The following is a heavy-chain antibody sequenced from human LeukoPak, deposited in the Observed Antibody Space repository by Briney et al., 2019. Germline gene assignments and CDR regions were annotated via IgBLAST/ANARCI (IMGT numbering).Heavy chain of an antibody. V-gene: IGHV4-38-2*02. CDR1: GYSISSGYY. D-gene: IGHD2-8*01. CDR2: IYHSGTT. CDR3: ASCTDPSGFDY. Sequence: SETLSLTCTVSGYSISSGYYWGWIRQPPGKGLQWIGGIYHSGTTNYNPSLKSRVSISVDPSENQFSLKLSSVTAADTAVYYCASCTDPSGFDYWGQGILVTVSS. J-gene: IGHJ4*02.